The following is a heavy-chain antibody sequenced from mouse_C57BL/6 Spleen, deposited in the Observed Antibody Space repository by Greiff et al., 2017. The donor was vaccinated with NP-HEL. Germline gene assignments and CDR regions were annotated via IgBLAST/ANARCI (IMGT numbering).Heavy chain of an antibody. D-gene: IGHD2-3*01. CDR2: ISSGSSTI. CDR1: GFTFSDYG. V-gene: IGHV5-17*01. Sequence: EVHLVESGGGLVKPGGSLKLSCAASGFTFSDYGMHWVRQAPEKGLEWVAYISSGSSTIYYADTVKGRFTISRDNAKNTLFLQMTSLRSEDTAMYYCARGLLPYWGQGTLVTVSA. CDR3: ARGLLPY. J-gene: IGHJ3*01.